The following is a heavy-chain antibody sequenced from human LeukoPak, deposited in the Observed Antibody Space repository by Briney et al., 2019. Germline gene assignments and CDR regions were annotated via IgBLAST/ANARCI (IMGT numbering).Heavy chain of an antibody. Sequence: GGSLRLSCAASGFTLSSYSMNWVRQAPGKGLEGVSSISSSSSYIYYADSVKGRFTISRDNAKNSLYLQMNSLRAEDTAVYYCARGPYCSGGSCYDYWGQGTLVTVSS. CDR1: GFTLSSYS. V-gene: IGHV3-21*01. CDR2: ISSSSSYI. D-gene: IGHD2-15*01. J-gene: IGHJ4*02. CDR3: ARGPYCSGGSCYDY.